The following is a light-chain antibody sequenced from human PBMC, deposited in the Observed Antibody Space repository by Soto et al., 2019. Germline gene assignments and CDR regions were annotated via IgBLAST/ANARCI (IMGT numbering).Light chain of an antibody. CDR2: GAS. J-gene: IGKJ1*01. CDR1: QAISNS. V-gene: IGKV1-39*01. Sequence: DIQMTQSPSSLSASVGDRVTITCRATQAISNSLNWYQQRPGKAPNLLIYGASTLQGGVPSRFSGGGSGTDFTLTINSLQPEDSATYFCQESHAFLWGTFXQGTKVDIK. CDR3: QESHAFLWGT.